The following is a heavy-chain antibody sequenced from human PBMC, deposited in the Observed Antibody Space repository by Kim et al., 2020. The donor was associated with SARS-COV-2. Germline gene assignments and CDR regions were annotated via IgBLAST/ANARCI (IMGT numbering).Heavy chain of an antibody. J-gene: IGHJ4*02. CDR2: ISGSGGST. D-gene: IGHD6-19*01. V-gene: IGHV3-23*01. CDR1: GFTFSSYA. CDR3: AKEYSSGWYEGGTRTFDY. Sequence: GGSLRLSCAASGFTFSSYAMSWVRQAPGKGLEWVSAISGSGGSTYYADSVKGRFTISRDNSKNTLYLQMNSLRAEDTAVYYCAKEYSSGWYEGGTRTFDYWGQGTLVTVSS.